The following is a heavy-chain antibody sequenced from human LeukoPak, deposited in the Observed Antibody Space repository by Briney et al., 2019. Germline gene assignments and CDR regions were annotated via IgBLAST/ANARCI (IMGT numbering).Heavy chain of an antibody. Sequence: GGSLRLSCVASGFTFSSYAMSWVRQAPGKGLEWVSAISGSGGSTYYADSVKGRFTISRDNSKNTLYLQKNSLRADDTAVYYCAKDLGFLEWFFVYWGQGTLVTVSS. CDR3: AKDLGFLEWFFVY. J-gene: IGHJ4*02. CDR1: GFTFSSYA. CDR2: ISGSGGST. V-gene: IGHV3-23*01. D-gene: IGHD3-3*01.